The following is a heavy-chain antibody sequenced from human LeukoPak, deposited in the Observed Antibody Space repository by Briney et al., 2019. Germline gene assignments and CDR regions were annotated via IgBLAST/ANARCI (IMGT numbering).Heavy chain of an antibody. D-gene: IGHD4-17*01. V-gene: IGHV3-48*01. Sequence: GGSLRLSCAASGFTLISYNMNWVRQAPGKGLEWVSYISSSSSTIYYADSVTGRFTVSRDNAKNSLFLQMNSLRGEDTAVYYCAREDYGEDYWGQGTLVTVSS. CDR2: ISSSSSTI. CDR1: GFTLISYN. J-gene: IGHJ4*02. CDR3: AREDYGEDY.